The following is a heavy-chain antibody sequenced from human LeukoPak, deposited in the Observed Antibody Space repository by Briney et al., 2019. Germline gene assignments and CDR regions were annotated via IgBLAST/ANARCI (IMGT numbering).Heavy chain of an antibody. CDR1: GFTFSSYA. CDR2: ISSSSSYI. V-gene: IGHV3-21*01. J-gene: IGHJ4*02. Sequence: GGSLRLSCAASGFTFSSYAMHWVRQAPGKGLEWVSSISSSSSYIYYADSMKGRFTISRDNAKNSLYLQMNSLRAEDTAVYYCARDHVSDGFDYWGQGTLVTVSS. CDR3: ARDHVSDGFDY.